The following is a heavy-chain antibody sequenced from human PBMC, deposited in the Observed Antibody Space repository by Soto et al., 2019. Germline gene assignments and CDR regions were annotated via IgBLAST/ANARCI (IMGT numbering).Heavy chain of an antibody. CDR1: GGSISSGGYY. CDR2: IYYSGST. Sequence: SETLSLTCTVSGGSISSGGYYWSWIRQHPGKGLEWIGYIYYSGSTYYNPSLKSRVTISVDTSKNQFSLKLSSVTAADTAVYYCARDQRSYYDSSGYYHNWFDPWGQGTLVTVSS. CDR3: ARDQRSYYDSSGYYHNWFDP. D-gene: IGHD3-22*01. J-gene: IGHJ5*02. V-gene: IGHV4-31*03.